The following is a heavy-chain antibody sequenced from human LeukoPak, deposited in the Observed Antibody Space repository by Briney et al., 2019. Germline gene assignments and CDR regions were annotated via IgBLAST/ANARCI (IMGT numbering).Heavy chain of an antibody. CDR3: AKRLYYYDSSGYFGLFDY. V-gene: IGHV3-23*01. Sequence: GGSLRLSCTASGFTFSNHGMHWVRQAPGKGLEWVSTISGSGGSTYYADSVKGRFTISRDNSKNTLYLQMNSLRAEDTAVYYCAKRLYYYDSSGYFGLFDYWGQGTLVTVSS. J-gene: IGHJ4*02. CDR1: GFTFSNHG. CDR2: ISGSGGST. D-gene: IGHD3-22*01.